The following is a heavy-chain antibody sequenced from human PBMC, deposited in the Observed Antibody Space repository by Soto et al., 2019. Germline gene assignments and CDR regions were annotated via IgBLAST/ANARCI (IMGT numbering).Heavy chain of an antibody. D-gene: IGHD3-16*01. CDR3: ARGRFRRTWFDP. J-gene: IGHJ5*02. CDR2: MNPDSGNT. V-gene: IGHV1-8*01. Sequence: QVQLVQSGAEVKKPGASVKVSCKASGYTFTSYDIHWVRQATGQGLEWMGWMNPDSGNTGQSKQFQGRVTMTRDTSISTAYMEMSSLRSEDTAVYYCARGRFRRTWFDPWGQGTLVTVSS. CDR1: GYTFTSYD.